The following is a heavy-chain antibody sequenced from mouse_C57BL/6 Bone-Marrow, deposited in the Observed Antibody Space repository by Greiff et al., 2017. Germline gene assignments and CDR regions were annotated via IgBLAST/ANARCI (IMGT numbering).Heavy chain of an antibody. CDR1: GYTFTDYN. D-gene: IGHD1-1*01. CDR3: ARIYDYGSSAWYYAMDY. J-gene: IGHJ4*01. Sequence: EVQLQQSGPELVKPGASVKIPCKASGYTFTDYNMDWVKQSHGQSLEWIGDINPNNGGTIYNQKFKGKATLTVDKSSSTAYMELRSLTSEDTAVYYCARIYDYGSSAWYYAMDYWGQGTSVTVSA. CDR2: INPNNGGT. V-gene: IGHV1-18*01.